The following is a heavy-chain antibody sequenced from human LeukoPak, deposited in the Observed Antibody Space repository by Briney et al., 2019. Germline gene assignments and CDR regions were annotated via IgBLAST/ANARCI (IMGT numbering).Heavy chain of an antibody. CDR3: ATDWGGGSAYFYDAFDF. D-gene: IGHD2/OR15-2a*01. CDR2: ISAYNGNT. J-gene: IGHJ3*01. CDR1: GYTFTAYG. Sequence: GASVKVSCKASGYTFTAYGINWVRQAPGQGLEWMGWISAYNGNTEYAQKFEGRVTMTEDTSTDTAYMELSSLRSEDTAVYYCATDWGGGSAYFYDAFDFWGQGTMVTVSS. V-gene: IGHV1-18*01.